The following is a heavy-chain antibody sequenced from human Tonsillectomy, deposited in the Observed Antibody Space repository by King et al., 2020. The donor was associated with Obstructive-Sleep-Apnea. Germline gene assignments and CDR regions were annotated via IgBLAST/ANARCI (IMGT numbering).Heavy chain of an antibody. CDR3: ARVMITFGGVIANDAFDI. CDR1: GFSLSTKTVG. V-gene: IGHV2-5*01. CDR2: IYWCNDR. J-gene: IGHJ3*02. D-gene: IGHD3-16*02. Sequence: ITLKESGPPLVKPTQTLTLTCTFSGFSLSTKTVGVGWIRQPPGKALDWRAVIYWCNDRRYSPTLKSRLATTKDTSRNQVVLTMISMDPVDTATYYCARVMITFGGVIANDAFDIWGQGTMVTVSS.